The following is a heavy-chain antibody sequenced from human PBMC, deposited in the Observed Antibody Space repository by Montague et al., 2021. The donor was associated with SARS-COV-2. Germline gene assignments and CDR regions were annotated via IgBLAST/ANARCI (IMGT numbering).Heavy chain of an antibody. CDR3: TRARSKAIDY. CDR1: GESITRSW. Sequence: SETLSLTCAVSGESITRSWWTWVRQPPGPRLQWIGKIFHYGTSXSXYXXALKSRVTISIDTSKNQFFLRLSSVTAADTALYFCTRARSKAIDYWGQGALVTVSS. J-gene: IGHJ4*02. V-gene: IGHV4-4*02. CDR2: IFHYGTS. D-gene: IGHD2/OR15-2a*01.